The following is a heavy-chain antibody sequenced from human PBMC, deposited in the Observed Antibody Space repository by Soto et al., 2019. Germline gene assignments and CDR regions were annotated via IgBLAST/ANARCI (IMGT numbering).Heavy chain of an antibody. CDR1: GGTFSSYA. D-gene: IGHD3-3*01. CDR2: IIPIFGTA. Sequence: SVKVSCKASGGTFSSYAISWVRQAPGQGLEWMGGIIPIFGTANYAQKFQGRVTITADESTSTAYMELSSLRSEDTAVYYCARGGRYYDFWSGTLALYYYYYGMDVWGQGTTVTVS. V-gene: IGHV1-69*13. J-gene: IGHJ6*02. CDR3: ARGGRYYDFWSGTLALYYYYYGMDV.